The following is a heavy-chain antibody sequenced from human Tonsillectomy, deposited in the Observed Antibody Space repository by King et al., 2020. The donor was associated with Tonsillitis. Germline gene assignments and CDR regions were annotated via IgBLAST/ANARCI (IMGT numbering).Heavy chain of an antibody. CDR2: ISAYNGNT. J-gene: IGHJ4*02. Sequence: VQLVQSGAEVKKPGASVKVSCRASGYTFTSYGFTWVRQVPGQGLEWMGWISAYNGNTNYAQKLQDRVTMTTDTSTSTAYMELRSLSYGDTAVYYCARDRRNIVVVVAAPENDYWGQGTLVTVSS. V-gene: IGHV1-18*04. CDR3: ARDRRNIVVVVAAPENDY. CDR1: GYTFTSYG. D-gene: IGHD2-15*01.